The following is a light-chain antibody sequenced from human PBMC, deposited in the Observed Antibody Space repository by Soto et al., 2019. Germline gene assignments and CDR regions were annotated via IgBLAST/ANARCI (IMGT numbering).Light chain of an antibody. CDR3: ASYTRTTTLV. Sequence: QSALTQPASMSGSPGKSITLSCTGTISDIGGYNFISWYQHHPGKAPKLVIYDVNNRPSGISYRFSGSKSGNTASLTISGLQAEDEADYYCASYTRTTTLVFGGGTKLTVL. V-gene: IGLV2-14*01. CDR2: DVN. CDR1: ISDIGGYNF. J-gene: IGLJ2*01.